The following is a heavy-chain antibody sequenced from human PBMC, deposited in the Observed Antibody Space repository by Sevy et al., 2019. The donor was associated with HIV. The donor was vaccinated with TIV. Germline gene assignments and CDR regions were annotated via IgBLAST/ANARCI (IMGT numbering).Heavy chain of an antibody. V-gene: IGHV3-9*01. J-gene: IGHJ4*02. D-gene: IGHD6-19*01. CDR3: AKTPMTEAAPYFDF. CDR1: GFTFEDYA. CDR2: INWNSGSL. Sequence: GGSLRLSCAGSGFTFEDYALHWVRQAPGQGLEWVADINWNSGSLVYADSVKGRFTISRDEAKNSLYLQMDTLRTEDTALYYCAKTPMTEAAPYFDFWGQGTLVTV.